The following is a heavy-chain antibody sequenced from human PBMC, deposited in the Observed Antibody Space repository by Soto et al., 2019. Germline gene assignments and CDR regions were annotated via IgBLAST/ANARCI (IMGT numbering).Heavy chain of an antibody. CDR3: AKGPAAGTVRFAY. D-gene: IGHD6-13*01. J-gene: IGHJ4*02. V-gene: IGHV3-30*18. Sequence: QVQLVESGGGVVQPGRSLRLSCAASGFTFSSYGMHWVRQAPGKGLEWVAVISYDGSNKYYADSVKGRFTISRDNSKNTLYLQMNSLRAEDTAVYYCAKGPAAGTVRFAYWGQGTLVTVSS. CDR2: ISYDGSNK. CDR1: GFTFSSYG.